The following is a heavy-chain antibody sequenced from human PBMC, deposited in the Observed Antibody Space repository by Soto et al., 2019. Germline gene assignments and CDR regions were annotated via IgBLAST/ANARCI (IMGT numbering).Heavy chain of an antibody. CDR2: ISKGGSNL. CDR1: GFTLSSYA. Sequence: PGGSLRLSCAASGFTLSSYAIHWVRQAPGKGLEWVTVISKGGSNLYFADPVKGRFTISRDNSKNTLYLQMNSLRSEDAAVYYWGREVEYTSAFGISSSFDYWGQGTLVTVSS. V-gene: IGHV3-30-3*01. CDR3: GREVEYTSAFGISSSFDY. D-gene: IGHD6-19*01. J-gene: IGHJ4*02.